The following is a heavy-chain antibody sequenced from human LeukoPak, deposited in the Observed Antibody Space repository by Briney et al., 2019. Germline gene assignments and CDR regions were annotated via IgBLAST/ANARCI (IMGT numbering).Heavy chain of an antibody. CDR3: ASHQWLGFNWFDP. J-gene: IGHJ5*02. CDR2: ISSSGST. Sequence: PSETLSLTCTVSGDSISSGDYYWSWIRQPAGKGLEWIGRISSSGSTNYNPSLKSRVTISVDTSKNQFSLKLSSVTAADTAVYYCASHQWLGFNWFDPWGQGTLVTVSS. CDR1: GDSISSGDYY. D-gene: IGHD6-19*01. V-gene: IGHV4-61*02.